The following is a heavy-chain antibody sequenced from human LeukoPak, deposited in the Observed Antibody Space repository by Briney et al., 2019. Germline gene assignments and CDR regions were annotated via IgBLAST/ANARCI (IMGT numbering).Heavy chain of an antibody. D-gene: IGHD5-12*01. CDR1: GFTFSSYA. CDR2: ISSNGGST. J-gene: IGHJ4*02. Sequence: GGSLRLSCSASGFTFSSYAMHWVRQAPGQGLEYVLSISSNGGSTYYADSVKGRFTISRDNSKNTLFLQMSSLRTEDTAVYYCASPYSGYDYNFDHWGQGTLVTVSS. V-gene: IGHV3-64D*06. CDR3: ASPYSGYDYNFDH.